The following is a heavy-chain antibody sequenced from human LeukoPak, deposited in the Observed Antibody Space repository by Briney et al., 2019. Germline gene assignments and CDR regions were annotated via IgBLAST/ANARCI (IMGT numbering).Heavy chain of an antibody. Sequence: SETLSLTCTVSGAFTSSSTYHWGWIRQPQPPGKGLEWIGSISYNGHTYYNPSLKSRVTMSVDTSKNQFALKLTSVTAADTALYYCARREALGNPLRYFDWSPAQVWFDPWGQGTLVTVSS. CDR2: ISYNGHT. D-gene: IGHD3-9*01. J-gene: IGHJ5*02. CDR1: GAFTSSSTYH. CDR3: ARREALGNPLRYFDWSPAQVWFDP. V-gene: IGHV4-39*01.